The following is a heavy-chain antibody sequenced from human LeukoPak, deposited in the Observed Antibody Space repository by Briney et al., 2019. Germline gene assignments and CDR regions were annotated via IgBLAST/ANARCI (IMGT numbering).Heavy chain of an antibody. CDR3: AKDGDGSSWYYFDY. V-gene: IGHV3-43D*03. J-gene: IGHJ4*02. CDR2: ISWDGGST. Sequence: GGSLRLSCAASGFTFDDYAMHWVRQAPGRGLEWVSLISWDGGSTYYADSVKGRFTISRDNSKNSLYLQMNSLRAEDTALYYCAKDGDGSSWYYFDYWGQGTLVTVSS. D-gene: IGHD6-13*01. CDR1: GFTFDDYA.